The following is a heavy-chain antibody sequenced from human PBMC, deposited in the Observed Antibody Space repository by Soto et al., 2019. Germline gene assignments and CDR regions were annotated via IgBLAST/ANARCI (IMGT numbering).Heavy chain of an antibody. D-gene: IGHD3-16*01. CDR2: MYYNGNI. CDR1: GGSISNYY. Sequence: PSETLSLTCNVSGGSISNYYWTWVRQSPEKGLEWIGYMYYNGNINYNPSLKSRVTISIDTSKNQFSLTLKSVTAADTAVYYCARGGNWFDPWGQGVLVTVSS. J-gene: IGHJ5*02. CDR3: ARGGNWFDP. V-gene: IGHV4-59*01.